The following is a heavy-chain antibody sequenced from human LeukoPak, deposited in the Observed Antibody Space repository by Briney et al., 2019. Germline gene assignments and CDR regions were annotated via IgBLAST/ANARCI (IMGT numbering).Heavy chain of an antibody. D-gene: IGHD2-15*01. CDR2: IYTSGST. V-gene: IGHV4-61*02. CDR1: GGSISSGSYY. CDR3: ARDPIGYCSGGSCYD. Sequence: PSETLSLTCTVSGGSISSGSYYWSWIRQPAGKGLEWIGRIYTSGSTNHNPSLKSRVTISVDTSKNQFSLKLSSVTAADTAVYYCARDPIGYCSGGSCYDWGQGTLVTVSS. J-gene: IGHJ4*02.